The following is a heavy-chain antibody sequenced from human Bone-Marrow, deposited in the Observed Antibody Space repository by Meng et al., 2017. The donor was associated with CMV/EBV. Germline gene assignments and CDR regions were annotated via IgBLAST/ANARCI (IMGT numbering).Heavy chain of an antibody. J-gene: IGHJ6*02. D-gene: IGHD2-2*02. CDR1: GFTFSSYA. CDR3: AREEGQLLYAYYYYGMDV. CDR2: ISYDGSNK. Sequence: GGSLRLSCAASGFTFSSYAMHWVRQAPGKGLEWVAVISYDGSNKYYADSVKGRFTISRDNSKNTLYLQMNSLRAEDTAVYYCAREEGQLLYAYYYYGMDVWGQGTTVTVSS. V-gene: IGHV3-30-3*01.